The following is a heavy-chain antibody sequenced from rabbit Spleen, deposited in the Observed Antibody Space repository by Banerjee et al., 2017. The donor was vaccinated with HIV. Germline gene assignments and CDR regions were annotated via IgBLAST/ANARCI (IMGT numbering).Heavy chain of an antibody. V-gene: IGHV1S40*01. CDR3: ARGVNSHGDGYEL. D-gene: IGHD6-1*01. CDR1: GFSFSSTYW. Sequence: QSLEESGGDLVKPGASLTLTCTASGFSFSSTYWICWVRQAPGKGLEWIACIYAGSSGGTHYASWAKGRFTVSKISSTTVTLQMTSLTAADTATYFCARGVNSHGDGYELWGQGTLVTVS. CDR2: IYAGSSGGT. J-gene: IGHJ3*01.